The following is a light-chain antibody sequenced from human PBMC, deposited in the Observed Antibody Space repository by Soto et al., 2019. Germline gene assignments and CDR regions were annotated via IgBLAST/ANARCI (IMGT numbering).Light chain of an antibody. CDR3: QQSYSTLT. CDR2: AAS. CDR1: QSISSY. V-gene: IGKV1-39*01. J-gene: IGKJ4*01. Sequence: DIQMTQSPSSLSASVGDRVTITCRASQSISSYLNWYQQKPGKAPKLLIYAASSLQSGVPSRFSGSGSGTDFTLTISILQPEDFATYSCQQSYSTLTFGGGTNVEIK.